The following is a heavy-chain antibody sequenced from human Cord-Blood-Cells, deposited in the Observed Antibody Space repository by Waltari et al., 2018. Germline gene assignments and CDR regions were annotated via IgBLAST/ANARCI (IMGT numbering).Heavy chain of an antibody. CDR1: GYTFTRYD. J-gene: IGHJ4*02. V-gene: IGHV1-8*03. Sequence: QVQLVQSGAEVKKPGASVKVSCKASGYTFTRYDITWVRLATGQGLEWMGWMNPNSGNTGYAQKFQGRVTITRNTSISTAYMELSSLRSEDTAMYYCARVSYDFWSGYAYYFDYWGQGTLVTVSS. D-gene: IGHD3-3*01. CDR3: ARVSYDFWSGYAYYFDY. CDR2: MNPNSGNT.